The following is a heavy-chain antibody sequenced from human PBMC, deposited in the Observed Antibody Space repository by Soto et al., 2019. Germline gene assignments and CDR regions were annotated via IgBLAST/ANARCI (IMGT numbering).Heavy chain of an antibody. CDR1: GFTFSVSA. J-gene: IGHJ6*02. CDR2: ISSDGSHQ. V-gene: IGHV3-30-3*01. Sequence: QVQVVESGGGVVQPGTSLRLSCAASGFTFSVSAIHWVRQAPGKGLEWVAVISSDGSHQYYADSVRGRVTISRDNPKNTLYLQMNILRAEDTAVYYCARPYFRSTRCYLYYYGMDVWGPGTTVTVSS. CDR3: ARPYFRSTRCYLYYYGMDV. D-gene: IGHD2-2*01.